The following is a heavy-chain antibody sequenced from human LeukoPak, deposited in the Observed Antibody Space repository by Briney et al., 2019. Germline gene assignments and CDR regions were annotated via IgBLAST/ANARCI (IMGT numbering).Heavy chain of an antibody. J-gene: IGHJ4*02. CDR2: INPSGANT. V-gene: IGHV1-46*01. D-gene: IGHD1-26*01. CDR1: GYTFTNFY. Sequence: ASVKVSCKTSGYTFTNFYMHWVRQAPGQGLEWMGIINPSGANTGYAQKFQGRVTMTRDTSTSTVYMELSSLRSQDTAVYYCAREVGIRGHFDHWGRGTPVTVSS. CDR3: AREVGIRGHFDH.